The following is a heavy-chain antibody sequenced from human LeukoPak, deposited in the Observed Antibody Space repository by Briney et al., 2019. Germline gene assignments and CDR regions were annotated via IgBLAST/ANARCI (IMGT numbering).Heavy chain of an antibody. V-gene: IGHV4-61*02. CDR1: GGSISSGSYY. CDR2: IYTSGST. Sequence: SETLSLTCTVSGGSISSGSYYWSWIRQPAGKGLEWIGRIYTSGSTNYNPSLKSRVTISVDTSKNQFSLKLSSVTAADTPVYYCARLIAAAGILFWDYWGQGTLVTVSS. D-gene: IGHD6-13*01. CDR3: ARLIAAAGILFWDY. J-gene: IGHJ4*02.